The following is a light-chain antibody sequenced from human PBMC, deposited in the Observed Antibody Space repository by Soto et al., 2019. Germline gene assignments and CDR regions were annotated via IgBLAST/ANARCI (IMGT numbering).Light chain of an antibody. CDR2: DAS. J-gene: IGKJ5*01. CDR1: QSINRH. CDR3: QQRSNWPPIT. V-gene: IGKV3-11*01. Sequence: EIVLTQSPATLSLSPGARAPLSCRASQSINRHLAWYRQKPGQAPRLLIYDASNRATGIPARFSGSGSGTDFTLTISSLEPEDFAVYYCQQRSNWPPITFGQGTRLEIK.